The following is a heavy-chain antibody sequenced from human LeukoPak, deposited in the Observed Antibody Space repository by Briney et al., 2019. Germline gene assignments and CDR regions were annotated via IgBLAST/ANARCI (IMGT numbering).Heavy chain of an antibody. CDR2: IIPIFGTA. J-gene: IGHJ4*02. Sequence: SVKVSCKASGGTFSSYAISWVRQAPGQGLEWMGGIIPIFGTANYAQKLQGRVTITADKSTSTAYMELSSLRSEDTAVYYCARGLYTMIRGVIIYWGQGTLVTVSS. CDR3: ARGLYTMIRGVIIY. D-gene: IGHD3-10*01. CDR1: GGTFSSYA. V-gene: IGHV1-69*06.